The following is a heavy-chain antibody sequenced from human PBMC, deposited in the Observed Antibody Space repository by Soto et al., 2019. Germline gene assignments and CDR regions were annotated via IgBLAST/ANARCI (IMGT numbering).Heavy chain of an antibody. V-gene: IGHV3-21*01. CDR3: ARDKLPLIWFVEAFDI. D-gene: IGHD3-10*01. J-gene: IGHJ3*02. Sequence: EVQLVESGGGLVKPGGSLRLSCAASGFTFSNYSMNWVRQAPGKGLEWVSSISSSSSYIYYADSVKGRFTISRDNAKNSRYLQMNRLRAEDTAVYYCARDKLPLIWFVEAFDIWGQGTMVTVSS. CDR2: ISSSSSYI. CDR1: GFTFSNYS.